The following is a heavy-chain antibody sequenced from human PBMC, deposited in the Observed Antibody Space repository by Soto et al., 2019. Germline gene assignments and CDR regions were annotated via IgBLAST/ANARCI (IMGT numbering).Heavy chain of an antibody. D-gene: IGHD6-13*01. CDR2: ISAYNGNT. CDR3: ARTLEAAGIAGWFDP. V-gene: IGHV1-18*01. Sequence: ASVKVSCKASGYTFTSYSISWVRQAPGQGLEWMGWISAYNGNTNYAQKLQGRVTMTTDTSTSTAYMELRSLRSDDTAVYYCARTLEAAGIAGWFDPWGQGTLVTVS. J-gene: IGHJ5*02. CDR1: GYTFTSYS.